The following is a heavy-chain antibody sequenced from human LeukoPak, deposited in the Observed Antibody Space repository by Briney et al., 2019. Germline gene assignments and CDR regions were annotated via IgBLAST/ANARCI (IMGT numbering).Heavy chain of an antibody. D-gene: IGHD6-13*01. V-gene: IGHV3-7*01. Sequence: GGSLRLSCAASGFTFSRYWMSWVRQAPGNGLEWVANIKQDGSEKYYVDSVKGRFTISRDNAKNSLYLQMNSLRAEDTAVYYCATLNGTGYSSSWSGLDIWGQGTMVTVSS. J-gene: IGHJ3*02. CDR3: ATLNGTGYSSSWSGLDI. CDR2: IKQDGSEK. CDR1: GFTFSRYW.